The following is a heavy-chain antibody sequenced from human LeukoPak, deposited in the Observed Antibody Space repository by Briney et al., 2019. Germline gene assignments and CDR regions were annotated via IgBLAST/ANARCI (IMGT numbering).Heavy chain of an antibody. Sequence: GASVKVSCKASGYTFTSYGISWVRQAPGQGLEWMGWINPNSGGTNYAQKFQGRVTMTRDTSISTAYMELSRLRSDDTAVYYCARDGFYCSSTSCYFDYWGQGTLVTVSS. D-gene: IGHD2-2*01. CDR3: ARDGFYCSSTSCYFDY. J-gene: IGHJ4*02. V-gene: IGHV1-2*02. CDR1: GYTFTSYG. CDR2: INPNSGGT.